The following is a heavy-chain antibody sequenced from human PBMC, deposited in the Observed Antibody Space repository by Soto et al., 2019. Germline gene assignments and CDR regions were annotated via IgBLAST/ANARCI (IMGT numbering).Heavy chain of an antibody. CDR1: GFTFSIYS. CDR3: ARDSEDYSYDY. J-gene: IGHJ4*02. V-gene: IGHV3-21*01. D-gene: IGHD2-15*01. Sequence: GGSLRLSCAASGFTFSIYSMNWVRQAPGKGLEWVSSITGSSSFIYYADSVKGRFTISRDNAKNSLYLQMNSLRAEDTAVYYCARDSEDYSYDYWGQGTLVTVSS. CDR2: ITGSSSFI.